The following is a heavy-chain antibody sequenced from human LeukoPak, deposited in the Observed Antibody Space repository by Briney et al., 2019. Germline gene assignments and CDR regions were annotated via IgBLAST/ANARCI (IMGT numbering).Heavy chain of an antibody. CDR3: AKELYYDSSGYPSAFDY. V-gene: IGHV3-23*01. D-gene: IGHD3-22*01. Sequence: PGGSLRLSCAASGFTFNTYTMNWVRQAPGKGLEWVSVISGSGGRTYYADSVKGRFTISRDNSKNTLYLQMNSLRAEDTAVYYCAKELYYDSSGYPSAFDYWGQGTLVTVSS. CDR2: ISGSGGRT. CDR1: GFTFNTYT. J-gene: IGHJ4*02.